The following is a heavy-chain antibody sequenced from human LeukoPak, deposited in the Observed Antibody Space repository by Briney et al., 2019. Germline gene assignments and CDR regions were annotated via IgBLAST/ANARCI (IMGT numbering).Heavy chain of an antibody. D-gene: IGHD3-10*01. CDR2: IYTSGST. CDR1: GGSISSYY. V-gene: IGHV4-4*09. Sequence: SETLSLTCTVSGGSISSYYWSWIRQPPGKGLEWIGYIYTSGSTNYNPSLKSRVTMSVDASKNQFSLKLSSVTAADTAVYFCASGSYYAYFYYWGQGTLVTVSS. CDR3: ASGSYYAYFYY. J-gene: IGHJ4*02.